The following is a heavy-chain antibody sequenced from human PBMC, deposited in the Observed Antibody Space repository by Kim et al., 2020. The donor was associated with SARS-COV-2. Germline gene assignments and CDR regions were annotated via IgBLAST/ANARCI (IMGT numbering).Heavy chain of an antibody. CDR2: INTNTGNP. J-gene: IGHJ6*02. D-gene: IGHD2-15*01. V-gene: IGHV7-4-1*02. CDR1: GYTFTSYA. Sequence: ASVKVSCKASGYTFTSYAMNWVRQAPGQGLEWMGWINTNTGNPTYAQGFTGRFVFSLDTSVSTAYLQISSLKAEDTAVYYCARGSTRGGSFRMDVWGQGTRVTVSS. CDR3: ARGSTRGGSFRMDV.